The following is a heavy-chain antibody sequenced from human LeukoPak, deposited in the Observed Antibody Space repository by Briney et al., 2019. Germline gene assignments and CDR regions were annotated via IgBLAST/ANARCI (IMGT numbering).Heavy chain of an antibody. CDR1: GFTYSRYH. J-gene: IGHJ4*02. CDR2: ISGGGGST. CDR3: AKHCDPRGLIRY. D-gene: IGHD3-16*01. Sequence: GGSLSLFCAPSGFTYSRYHVRWPPEARERAVEGVSYISGGGGSTDCAVSVKGRFTISRDNSKNTLYLQMNSLRAEDTAVYYCAKHCDPRGLIRYWGQGTLVTVSS. V-gene: IGHV3-23*01.